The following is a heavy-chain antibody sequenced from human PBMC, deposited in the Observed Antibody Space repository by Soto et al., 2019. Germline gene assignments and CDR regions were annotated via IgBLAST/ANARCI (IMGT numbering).Heavy chain of an antibody. D-gene: IGHD2-2*01. CDR2: IIPIFGTA. Sequence: QVQLVQSGAEVKKPGSSVKVSCKASGGTFSSYAISWVRQAPGQGLEWMGGIIPIFGTANYAQKFQGRVTITADESTSTAYMELSSLRSEDTAVYYCAEWGGCISTSCPDGIAARWGWFDPWGQGTLVTVSS. CDR1: GGTFSSYA. J-gene: IGHJ5*02. V-gene: IGHV1-69*12. CDR3: AEWGGCISTSCPDGIAARWGWFDP.